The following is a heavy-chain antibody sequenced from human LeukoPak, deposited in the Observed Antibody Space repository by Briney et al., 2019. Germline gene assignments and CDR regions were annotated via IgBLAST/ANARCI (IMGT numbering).Heavy chain of an antibody. CDR1: GYTFTSYG. Sequence: ASVKVSCKASGYTFTSYGINWVRQAPGQGLEWMGWISAYNGDTNYAQKFQGRVTMTRDTSISTAYMELSRLRSDDTAVYYCARGPVVVVAATTSGYYYYMDVWGKGTTVTISS. V-gene: IGHV1-18*01. CDR2: ISAYNGDT. J-gene: IGHJ6*03. CDR3: ARGPVVVVAATTSGYYYYMDV. D-gene: IGHD2-15*01.